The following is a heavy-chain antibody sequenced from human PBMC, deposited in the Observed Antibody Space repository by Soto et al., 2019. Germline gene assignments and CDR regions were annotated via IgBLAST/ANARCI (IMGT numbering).Heavy chain of an antibody. D-gene: IGHD1-20*01. J-gene: IGHJ4*02. V-gene: IGHV3-30-3*01. Sequence: GGSLRLSCAGSGFTFKTYTFHWGRQPPGKGLEWVAVISYDGSNKYYADSVKGRFTVSRHNSKSTLFLQMNSLTPEDTAVYYCARGSMYNWNQSPPDSWGQGTLVTVSS. CDR2: ISYDGSNK. CDR3: ARGSMYNWNQSPPDS. CDR1: GFTFKTYT.